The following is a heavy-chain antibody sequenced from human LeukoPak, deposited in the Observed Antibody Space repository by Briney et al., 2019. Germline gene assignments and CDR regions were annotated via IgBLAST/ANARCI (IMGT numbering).Heavy chain of an antibody. V-gene: IGHV4-4*07. CDR2: IYTSGST. D-gene: IGHD6-19*01. J-gene: IGHJ4*02. Sequence: ASETLSLTCTVSGGSISSYYWSWIRQPAGKGLEWIGRIYTSGSTNYNPSLKSRVTMSVDTSKNQFSLKLSSVTAADTAVYYCASDGSSGSSGWFTRGPFDYWGQGTLVTVSS. CDR1: GGSISSYY. CDR3: ASDGSSGSSGWFTRGPFDY.